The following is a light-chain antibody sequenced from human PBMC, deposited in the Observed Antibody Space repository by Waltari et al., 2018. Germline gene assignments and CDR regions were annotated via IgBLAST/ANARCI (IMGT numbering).Light chain of an antibody. CDR1: TSHVGGYTY. CDR2: EVS. CDR3: NSYVGSTLFYV. V-gene: IGLV2-8*01. J-gene: IGLJ1*01. Sequence: QSALTQPPSASGSPGQSVTISCPGTTSHVGGYTYVPWYQNHPGKAPKLISYEVSKRPAGVPDLISGAKSGNTASLTVSGLQAEDEADYYCNSYVGSTLFYVFGTGTKVTVV.